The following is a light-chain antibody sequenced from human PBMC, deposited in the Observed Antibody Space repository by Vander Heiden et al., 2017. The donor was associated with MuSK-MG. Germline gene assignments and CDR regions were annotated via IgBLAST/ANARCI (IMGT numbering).Light chain of an antibody. CDR2: GAS. Sequence: EIVLPQSPGTLSISTGERATLSRRATQSVSSSYLAWYQQKPGQAPRLLIYGASSMATGIPDRFSGSGSGTDFTLTISRLEPEDFAVYYCQQYGSTLLTFGGGTKVEIK. J-gene: IGKJ4*01. V-gene: IGKV3-20*01. CDR1: QSVSSSY. CDR3: QQYGSTLLT.